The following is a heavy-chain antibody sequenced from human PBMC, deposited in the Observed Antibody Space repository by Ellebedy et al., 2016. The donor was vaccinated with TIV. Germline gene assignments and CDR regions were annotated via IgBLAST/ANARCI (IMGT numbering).Heavy chain of an antibody. D-gene: IGHD2-8*01. CDR1: GFSFNTYE. V-gene: IGHV3-23*01. Sequence: GESLKISXVASGFSFNTYEMTWVRQAPGKGLEWVSVFSYGGATYYADSVRGRFTVSRDDRNTLFLQMNSLRAEDTAVYYCVKGGWCDDWGQGALVTVSS. J-gene: IGHJ4*02. CDR3: VKGGWCDD. CDR2: FSYGGAT.